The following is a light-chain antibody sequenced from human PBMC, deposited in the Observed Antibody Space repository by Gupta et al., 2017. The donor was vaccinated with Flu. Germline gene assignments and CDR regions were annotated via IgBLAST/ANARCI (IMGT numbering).Light chain of an antibody. CDR2: EVN. V-gene: IGLV2-14*01. CDR1: SSDVGGYQY. Sequence: QSALTQPASVSGSPGQSITITCTGTSSDVGGYQYVAWYQQHPDKAPKLMIYEVNSRPSEVSSRFSGAKSGNTASLTISGLQADDEADYYCCSFTTSNTWVFGGGTKVTVL. CDR3: CSFTTSNTWV. J-gene: IGLJ3*02.